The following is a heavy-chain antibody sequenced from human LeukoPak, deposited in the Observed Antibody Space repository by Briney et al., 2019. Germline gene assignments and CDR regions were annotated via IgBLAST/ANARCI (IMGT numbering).Heavy chain of an antibody. CDR3: ARSPNSGYDPFDY. J-gene: IGHJ4*02. CDR2: IYYSGST. V-gene: IGHV4-39*01. CDR1: GGSISSSSYY. D-gene: IGHD5-12*01. Sequence: PSETLSLTCTVSGGSISSSSYYWGWIRQPPGKGLEWFGSIYYSGSTYYNPSLKSRVTISVDTSKNQFSLKLSSVTAADTAVYYCARSPNSGYDPFDYWGQGTLVTVSS.